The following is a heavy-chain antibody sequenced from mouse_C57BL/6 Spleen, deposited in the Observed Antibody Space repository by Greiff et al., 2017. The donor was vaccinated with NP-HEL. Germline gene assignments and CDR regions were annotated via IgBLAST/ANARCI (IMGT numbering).Heavy chain of an antibody. D-gene: IGHD1-1*01. CDR2: IDPENGDT. V-gene: IGHV14-4*01. CDR1: GFNIKDDY. Sequence: EVHLVESGAELVRPGASVKLSCTASGFNIKDDYMHWVKQRPEQGLEWIGWIDPENGDTEYASKFQGKATITADTSSNTAYLQLSSLTSEDTAVYYCTTLITTVVATGYFDVWGTGTTVTVSS. J-gene: IGHJ1*03. CDR3: TTLITTVVATGYFDV.